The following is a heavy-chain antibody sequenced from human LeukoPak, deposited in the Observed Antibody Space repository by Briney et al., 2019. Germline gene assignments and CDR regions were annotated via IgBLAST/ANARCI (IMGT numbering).Heavy chain of an antibody. CDR2: ISASGGNT. V-gene: IGHV3-23*01. CDR3: AKGDRSGSYSYFDY. D-gene: IGHD3-10*01. CDR1: GFTFSSYA. J-gene: IGHJ4*02. Sequence: RGSLRLSCVAAGFTFSSYAMSWVRQAPGKGLEWVSSISASGGNTYYADSVQGRFTISRDNSKNTLYLQMNSLRAEDTVVFYCAKGDRSGSYSYFDYWGQGTLVTVSS.